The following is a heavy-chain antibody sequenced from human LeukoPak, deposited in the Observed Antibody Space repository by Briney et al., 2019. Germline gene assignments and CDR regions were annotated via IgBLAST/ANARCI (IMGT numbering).Heavy chain of an antibody. J-gene: IGHJ4*02. CDR2: ISSSSSYI. CDR3: ARYRTSIAVAGYYFDH. V-gene: IGHV3-21*01. Sequence: GGSLRLSCAASGFTFSSYSMNWVRQAPGKGLEWVSSISSSSSYIYYADSVKGRFTISRDNAKNSLYLQMNSLRAEDTAVYYCARYRTSIAVAGYYFDHWGQGTLVTVSS. CDR1: GFTFSSYS. D-gene: IGHD6-19*01.